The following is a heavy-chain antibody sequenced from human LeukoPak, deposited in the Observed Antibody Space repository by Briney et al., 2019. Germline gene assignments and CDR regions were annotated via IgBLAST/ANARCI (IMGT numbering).Heavy chain of an antibody. V-gene: IGHV4-30-4*03. CDR1: GGSISSGDYY. J-gene: IGHJ5*02. D-gene: IGHD3-9*01. Sequence: SQTLSLTCTVSGGSISSGDYYWSWIRQPPAKGLEWIGYIYYSGSTYYNPSLKSRVTISVDTSKNQFSLKLSSVTAADTAVYYRQRAAYEILTGPDPWGQGTLVTVSS. CDR2: IYYSGST. CDR3: QRAAYEILTGPDP.